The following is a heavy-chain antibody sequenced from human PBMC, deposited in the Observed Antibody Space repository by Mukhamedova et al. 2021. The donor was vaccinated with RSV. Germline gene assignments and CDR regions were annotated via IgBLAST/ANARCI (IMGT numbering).Heavy chain of an antibody. D-gene: IGHD1-7*01. V-gene: IGHV3-30*19. J-gene: IGHJ6*02. Sequence: GMHWVRQAPGKGLEWVAVISYDGSNKYYADSVKGRFTISRDNSKNTLYLQMNSLRAEDTAVYYCARDRNWNYAANYYGMDVWGQGT. CDR3: ARDRNWNYAANYYGMDV. CDR2: ISYDGSNK.